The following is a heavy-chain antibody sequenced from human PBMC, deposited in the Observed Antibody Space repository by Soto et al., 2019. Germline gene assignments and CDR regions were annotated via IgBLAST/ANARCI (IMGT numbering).Heavy chain of an antibody. J-gene: IGHJ5*02. CDR3: ARDSIVVVPAALSWFDP. CDR1: GFTFSSYS. Sequence: EVQLVESGGGLVKPGGSLRLSCAASGFTFSSYSMNWVRQAPGKGLEWVSSISSSSSYIYYADSVKGRFTISRDNAKSSLYLQMNSLRAEDTAVYYCARDSIVVVPAALSWFDPWGQGTLVTVSS. V-gene: IGHV3-21*01. CDR2: ISSSSSYI. D-gene: IGHD2-2*01.